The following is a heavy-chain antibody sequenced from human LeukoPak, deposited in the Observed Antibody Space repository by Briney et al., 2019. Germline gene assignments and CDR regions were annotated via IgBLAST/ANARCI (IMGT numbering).Heavy chain of an antibody. CDR1: GFTFSSYW. J-gene: IGHJ6*03. CDR2: INSDGSST. Sequence: GGSLRLSCAASGFTFSSYWMHWVRQAPGKGLVWVSRINSDGSSTSYADSVKGRFTISRDNAKNTLYLRMNRLRAEDTAVYYSARSRRLATISSGYYYYYYYMDVWGKGTTVTVSS. CDR3: ARSRRLATISSGYYYYYYYMDV. D-gene: IGHD5-12*01. V-gene: IGHV3-74*01.